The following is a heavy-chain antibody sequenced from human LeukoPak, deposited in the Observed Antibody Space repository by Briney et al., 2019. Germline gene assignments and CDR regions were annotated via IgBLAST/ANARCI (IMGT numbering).Heavy chain of an antibody. CDR2: MNPNSGNT. Sequence: ASVKVSCKASRYTFTSYDINWVRQATGQGLEWMGWMNPNSGNTGYAQKFQGRVTMTRNTSISTAYMELSSLRSEDTAVYYCARGVGVAVTTANDYWGQGTLVTVSS. CDR3: ARGVGVAVTTANDY. D-gene: IGHD4-11*01. V-gene: IGHV1-8*01. CDR1: RYTFTSYD. J-gene: IGHJ4*02.